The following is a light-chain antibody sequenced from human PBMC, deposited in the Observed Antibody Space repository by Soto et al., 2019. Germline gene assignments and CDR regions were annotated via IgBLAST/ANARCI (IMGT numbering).Light chain of an antibody. CDR3: QQYGSSST. CDR2: GAL. Sequence: EFVLTQSPDTLSLSPGEGATLSCRASQSVVTSYLAWYQQKYGQSPRLLIYGALYRAPGIPDRFSGSGSGTDFTLSISRLETEDFAVYYCQQYGSSSTFGQGTRLEIK. J-gene: IGKJ5*01. CDR1: QSVVTSY. V-gene: IGKV3-20*01.